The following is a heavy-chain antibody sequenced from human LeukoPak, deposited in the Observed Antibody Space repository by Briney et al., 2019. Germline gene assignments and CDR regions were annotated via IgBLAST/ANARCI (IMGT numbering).Heavy chain of an antibody. Sequence: GGSLRLSCAASGLTFSTYAMHWVCQAPGKGLEWVAVISHDGNTKFYADSVKGRFTISRDNSKNTLYLQMNSLRAEDTAVYYCPTKISDDFDYWGQGTLVTVSS. CDR2: ISHDGNTK. CDR3: PTKISDDFDY. V-gene: IGHV3-30*04. D-gene: IGHD2-15*01. J-gene: IGHJ4*02. CDR1: GLTFSTYA.